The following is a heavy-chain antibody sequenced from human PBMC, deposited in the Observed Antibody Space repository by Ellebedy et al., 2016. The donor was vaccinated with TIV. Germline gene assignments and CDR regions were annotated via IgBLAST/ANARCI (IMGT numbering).Heavy chain of an antibody. CDR1: GGSFSGYY. D-gene: IGHD7-27*01. CDR3: ARFWDYYYYMDV. J-gene: IGHJ6*03. CDR2: INHSGST. Sequence: SETLSLXCAVYGGSFSGYYWSWIRQPPGKGLEWIGEINHSGSTNYNPSLKSRVTISVDTSKNQFSLKLSSVTAADTAVYYCARFWDYYYYMDVWGKGTTVTVSS. V-gene: IGHV4-34*01.